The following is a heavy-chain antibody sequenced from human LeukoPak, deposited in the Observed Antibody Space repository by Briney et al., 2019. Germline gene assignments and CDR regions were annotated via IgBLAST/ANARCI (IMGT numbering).Heavy chain of an antibody. Sequence: LGASVKVSCKASGYTFTGYYMHWVRQAPGQGLEWMGWINPNSGGTNYAQKFQGRVTMTRDTSISTAYMELSRLRSDDTAVYYCARDHGRRDAFDIWGQGTMVTVSS. CDR3: ARDHGRRDAFDI. J-gene: IGHJ3*02. V-gene: IGHV1-2*03. CDR1: GYTFTGYY. CDR2: INPNSGGT. D-gene: IGHD2-15*01.